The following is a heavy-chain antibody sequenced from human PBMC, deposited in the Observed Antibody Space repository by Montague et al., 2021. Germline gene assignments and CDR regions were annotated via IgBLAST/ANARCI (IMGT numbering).Heavy chain of an antibody. J-gene: IGHJ5*01. CDR1: GFTFGGYS. Sequence: SLRLSCAASGFTFGGYSMTWVRQAPGRGLEWVSFISPSGDTFYAESVKGRFIVSRDSSNNALYLHLNSLRGEDSAIYYCVKTSSGTYDSWGPGTLVTVSS. V-gene: IGHV3-23*01. CDR2: ISPSGDT. CDR3: VKTSSGTYDS. D-gene: IGHD1-26*01.